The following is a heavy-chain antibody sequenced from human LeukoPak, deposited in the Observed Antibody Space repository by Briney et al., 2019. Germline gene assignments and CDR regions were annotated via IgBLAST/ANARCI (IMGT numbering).Heavy chain of an antibody. D-gene: IGHD2-15*01. J-gene: IGHJ4*02. CDR3: ARAGLGGHYIDY. CDR2: VSGSDENK. CDR1: GFTFSDYY. Sequence: GGSLRLSCAASGFTFSDYYMTWIRQAPGQGLEWISYVSGSDENKYYAGSVRGRFAISRDNAEKSPFLQMSNVRAEDTAVYYCARAGLGGHYIDYWGQGTLVTVSS. V-gene: IGHV3-11*01.